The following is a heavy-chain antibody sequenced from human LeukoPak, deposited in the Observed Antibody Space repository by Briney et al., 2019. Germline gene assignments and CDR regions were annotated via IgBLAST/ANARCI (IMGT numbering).Heavy chain of an antibody. V-gene: IGHV3-21*01. Sequence: PGGSLRLSCAASGFTFSSYSMNWVRQAPGKGLEWVSSISGSSSYIYYADSVKGRFTISRDNAKNSLYLQMNSLRAEDTAVYYCARVVTTYAFDIWGQGTMVTVSS. J-gene: IGHJ3*02. D-gene: IGHD4-17*01. CDR3: ARVVTTYAFDI. CDR2: ISGSSSYI. CDR1: GFTFSSYS.